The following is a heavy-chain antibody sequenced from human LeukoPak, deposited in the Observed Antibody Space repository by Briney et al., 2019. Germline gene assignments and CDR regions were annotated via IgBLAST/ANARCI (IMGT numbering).Heavy chain of an antibody. V-gene: IGHV1-69*01. CDR1: GGTFSNYA. D-gene: IGHD3-22*01. Sequence: TSVKVSCKASGGTFSNYAITWVRQAPGQGLEWMGGIIPMFGTANYAQKFQGRVTITADESTSTAFMELSSLRSEDTAVYYCASYYYDSSGYYSSPLFDYWGQGTLVTVSS. J-gene: IGHJ4*02. CDR3: ASYYYDSSGYYSSPLFDY. CDR2: IIPMFGTA.